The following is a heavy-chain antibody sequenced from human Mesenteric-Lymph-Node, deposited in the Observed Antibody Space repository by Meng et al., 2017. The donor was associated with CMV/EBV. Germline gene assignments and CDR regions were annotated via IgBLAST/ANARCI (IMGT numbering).Heavy chain of an antibody. V-gene: IGHV3-74*01. CDR1: GFTLSVYW. Sequence: SCAASGFTLSVYWMHGVRQVTGKGLEWVSHIKNDGSSTSYADSVKGRFTIYRDNAKNTLFLQMNSLRAEDTAVYYCVRDNRPGLIDYWGQGTLVTVSS. CDR3: VRDNRPGLIDY. J-gene: IGHJ4*02. CDR2: IKNDGSST.